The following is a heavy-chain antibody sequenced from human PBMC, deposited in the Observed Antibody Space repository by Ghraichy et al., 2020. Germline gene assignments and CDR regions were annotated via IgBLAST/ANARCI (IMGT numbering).Heavy chain of an antibody. D-gene: IGHD3-22*01. J-gene: IGHJ4*02. CDR3: ARGRRGYYYYDSSGYYPLFDY. CDR2: INHSGST. CDR1: GGSFSGYY. Sequence: SETLSLTCAVYGGSFSGYYWSWIRQPPGKGLEWIGEINHSGSTNYNPSLKSRVTISVDTSKNQFSLKLSSVTAADTAVYYCARGRRGYYYYDSSGYYPLFDYWGQGTLVTVSS. V-gene: IGHV4-34*01.